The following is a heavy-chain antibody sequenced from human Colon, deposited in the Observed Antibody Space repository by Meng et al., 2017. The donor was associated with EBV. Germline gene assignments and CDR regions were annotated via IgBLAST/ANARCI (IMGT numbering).Heavy chain of an antibody. CDR2: ISNVGSNT. D-gene: IGHD5-18*01. CDR3: ARGQERLQLWLLGLDD. J-gene: IGHJ4*02. CDR1: RFTLSSYA. V-gene: IGHV3-33*05. Sequence: QVPPVESGGGVVQPGGYLRLSCAASRFTLSSYAMHWVRQAPGKGLEWVAVISNVGSNTYYKDSVKGRFTISRDNSKSTLYLEMTDLRIDDTAVYYCARGQERLQLWLLGLDDWGQGTLVTVSS.